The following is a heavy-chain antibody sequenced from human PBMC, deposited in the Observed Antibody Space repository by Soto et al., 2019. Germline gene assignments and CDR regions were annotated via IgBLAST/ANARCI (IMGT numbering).Heavy chain of an antibody. CDR1: GGSISSGGYS. CDR2: IYHSGST. J-gene: IGHJ5*02. D-gene: IGHD2-8*01. Sequence: QLQLQESGSGLVKPSQTLSVTCAVSGGSISSGGYSWSWIRQPPGKGLEWIGYIYHSGSTYYNPYLKSRVTISVDRSKNQFSLKLRSVTAADTAVYYCARWSMYASRFDPWGHRTPVTVSS. CDR3: ARWSMYASRFDP. V-gene: IGHV4-30-2*01.